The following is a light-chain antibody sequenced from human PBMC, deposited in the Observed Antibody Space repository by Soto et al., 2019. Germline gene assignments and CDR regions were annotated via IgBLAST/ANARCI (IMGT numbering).Light chain of an antibody. CDR3: QEYSKWPSRT. Sequence: EIVLTQSPATLSLSPGERAPLSCRASQSVRINVAWYQQKPGQAPRLLVYGASTRASGISDRFSGSGSGTEFTLTISRLQSEDFALYYCQEYSKWPSRTFGQGTKVDIK. CDR2: GAS. J-gene: IGKJ1*01. CDR1: QSVRIN. V-gene: IGKV3-15*01.